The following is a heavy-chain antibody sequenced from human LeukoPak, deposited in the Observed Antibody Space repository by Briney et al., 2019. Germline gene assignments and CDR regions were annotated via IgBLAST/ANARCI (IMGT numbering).Heavy chain of an antibody. D-gene: IGHD6-13*01. CDR1: GGTFSSYA. CDR3: ARDRGERDSTWSLPAHGFDI. Sequence: GASVKVSCKASGGTFSSYAINWVRQPPGQGLEWMGMIFPIFRTANYAQKFQGRVTVTTDESTSTAYMELSSLRPEDTAMYYCARDRGERDSTWSLPAHGFDIWGQGTMVTVSS. V-gene: IGHV1-69*05. J-gene: IGHJ3*02. CDR2: IFPIFRTA.